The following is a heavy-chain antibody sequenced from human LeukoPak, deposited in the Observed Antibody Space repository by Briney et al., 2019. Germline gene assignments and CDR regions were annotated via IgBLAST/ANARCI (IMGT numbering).Heavy chain of an antibody. Sequence: SETLSLTCTVSGGSISSGGYYWSWIRQHPGKGLEWIGYIYYSGSTYYNPSLKSRVTISVDTSKNQFSLKLSSVTAADTAVYYCARGPDYYDSSGIALDYWGQGTLVTVSS. CDR1: GGSISSGGYY. CDR3: ARGPDYYDSSGIALDY. J-gene: IGHJ4*02. CDR2: IYYSGST. V-gene: IGHV4-31*03. D-gene: IGHD3-22*01.